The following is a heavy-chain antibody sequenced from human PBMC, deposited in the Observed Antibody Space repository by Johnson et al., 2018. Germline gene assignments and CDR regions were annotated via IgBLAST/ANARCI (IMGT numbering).Heavy chain of an antibody. CDR1: GFTFSSYS. V-gene: IGHV3-48*04. D-gene: IGHD3-22*01. CDR3: ARKHERGIVVVIAD. CDR2: ISSSISTI. Sequence: VQLVQSGGGLVQPGGSLRLSCAASGFTFSSYSMNWVRQAPGKGLEWVSYISSSISTIYYSDSVKGRFTISRDNAKNSLYLQMNSLRAEDTAVYYCARKHERGIVVVIADWGQGTLVTVSS. J-gene: IGHJ4*02.